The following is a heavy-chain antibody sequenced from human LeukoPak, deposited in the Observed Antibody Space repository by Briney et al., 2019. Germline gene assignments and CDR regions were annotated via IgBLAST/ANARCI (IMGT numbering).Heavy chain of an antibody. Sequence: SETLSLTCVVSGYPISSGYHWGWIRQPPGKGPEWIGSIYHSGSTYYNPSLKSRVTISVDTSKNQSSLKLSSVTAADTAVYYCARLRGEATDWVDYFDYWGQGTLVTVSS. V-gene: IGHV4-38-2*01. CDR2: IYHSGST. J-gene: IGHJ4*02. CDR1: GYPISSGYH. D-gene: IGHD5-24*01. CDR3: ARLRGEATDWVDYFDY.